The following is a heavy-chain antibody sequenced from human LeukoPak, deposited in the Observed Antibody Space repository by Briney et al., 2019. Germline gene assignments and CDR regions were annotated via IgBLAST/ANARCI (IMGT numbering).Heavy chain of an antibody. CDR2: TYYRSKWYF. D-gene: IGHD6-13*01. CDR1: GDSVSRNTAG. J-gene: IGHJ5*02. CDR3: ASLPPRRKGIAAAGTLVGWFDP. V-gene: IGHV6-1*01. Sequence: SQTLSLTCAISGDSVSRNTAGWNWIRQSPSRGLEWLGRTYYRSKWYFDFAPSVRNRITINPDTSKNQFSLKLSSVTAADTAVYYCASLPPRRKGIAAAGTLVGWFDPWGQGTLVTVSS.